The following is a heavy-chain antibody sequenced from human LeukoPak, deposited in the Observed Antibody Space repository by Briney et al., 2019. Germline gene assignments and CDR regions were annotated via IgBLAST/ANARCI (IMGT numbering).Heavy chain of an antibody. CDR1: GGSVNNYY. J-gene: IGHJ6*02. CDR2: IYYTGKA. V-gene: IGHV4-59*02. D-gene: IGHD3-16*01. CDR3: ARFGVNYDMGV. Sequence: PSETLSLTCSVSGGSVNNYYWTWIRRPPGRGLEWIGQIYYTGKAGYNPSLKSRITISVDTSKNQIFLKVNSVTAADTAVYYCARFGVNYDMGVWGQGTTVTVFS.